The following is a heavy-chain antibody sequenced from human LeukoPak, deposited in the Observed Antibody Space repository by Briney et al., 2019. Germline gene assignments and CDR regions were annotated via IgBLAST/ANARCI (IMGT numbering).Heavy chain of an antibody. CDR2: IWYDGSNK. D-gene: IGHD3-3*01. CDR1: GFTFSTYA. J-gene: IGHJ6*02. CDR3: AREFLPRYYYGMDV. V-gene: IGHV3-33*08. Sequence: PGGSLRLSCAASGFTFSTYAMNWVRQAPGKGLEWVAVIWYDGSNKYYADSVKGRFTISRDNSKNTLYLQMNSLRAEDTAVYYCAREFLPRYYYGMDVWGQGTTVTVSS.